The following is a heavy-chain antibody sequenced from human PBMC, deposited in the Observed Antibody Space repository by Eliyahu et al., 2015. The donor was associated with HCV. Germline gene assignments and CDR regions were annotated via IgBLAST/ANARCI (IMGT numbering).Heavy chain of an antibody. CDR3: ARVNYDSSGYYAPFDY. D-gene: IGHD3-22*01. V-gene: IGHV1-2*02. Sequence: QVQLVQSGAEVKKPGASVXVSCXASGYXFTGYYMHWVRQAPGQGLEWMGWINPNSGGTNYAQKFQGRVTMTRDTSISTAYMELSRLRSDDTAVYYCARVNYDSSGYYAPFDYWGQGTLVTVSS. CDR2: INPNSGGT. J-gene: IGHJ4*02. CDR1: GYXFTGYY.